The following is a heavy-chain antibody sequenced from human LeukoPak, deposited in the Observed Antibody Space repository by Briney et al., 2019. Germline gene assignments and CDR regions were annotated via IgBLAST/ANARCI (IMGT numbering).Heavy chain of an antibody. CDR1: GGTFSSYA. J-gene: IGHJ6*02. Sequence: ASVKVSCKASGGTFSSYAISWVRQAPGQGLEWMGRIIPIFGIANYAQKFQGRVTITADKSTSTAYMELSSLRSEDTAVCYCARQPISGYYYGMDVWGQGTTVTVSS. CDR2: IIPIFGIA. V-gene: IGHV1-69*04. CDR3: ARQPISGYYYGMDV. D-gene: IGHD3-3*01.